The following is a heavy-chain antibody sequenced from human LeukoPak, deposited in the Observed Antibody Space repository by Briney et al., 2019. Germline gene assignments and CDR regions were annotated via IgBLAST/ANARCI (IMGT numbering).Heavy chain of an antibody. CDR1: GFTFSNYA. Sequence: GGSLRLSCAASGFTFSNYAMSWVCQAPGKGLEWVSAITGSGGNTYYADSVKGRFTIARDNSKNTVFLQMNSLRAEDTAVYYCAKWGDYDVLTGYYVSDYWGQGTLVTVSS. CDR3: AKWGDYDVLTGYYVSDY. V-gene: IGHV3-23*01. CDR2: ITGSGGNT. D-gene: IGHD3-9*01. J-gene: IGHJ4*02.